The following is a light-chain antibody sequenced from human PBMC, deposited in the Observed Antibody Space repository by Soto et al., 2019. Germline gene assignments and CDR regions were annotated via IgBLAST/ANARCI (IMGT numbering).Light chain of an antibody. CDR3: QQLETYPLT. J-gene: IGKJ5*01. CDR1: QGISSA. Sequence: AIQVTQSPSSLSASVGDTVTITCRASQGISSAFAWYQQKPGKVPRLLIYDVFNLQSGVPSRFSGSGSATDFPLTISRLQPEDFATYYCQQLETYPLTFGQGTRLEVK. CDR2: DVF. V-gene: IGKV1-13*02.